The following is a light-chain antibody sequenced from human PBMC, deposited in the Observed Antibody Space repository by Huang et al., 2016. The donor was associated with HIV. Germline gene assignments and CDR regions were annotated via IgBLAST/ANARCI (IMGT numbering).Light chain of an antibody. J-gene: IGKJ1*01. CDR3: QQYKDWPRT. V-gene: IGKV3-15*01. Sequence: EVVMTQSPATLSVSPGASATLSCRASQSVTSNLAWYQQKPGQTPRLLIYGPSTRATGIPARFSGSGSGTEFTLTISSLESEDFAVYYCQQYKDWPRTFGQGTKVEIK. CDR1: QSVTSN. CDR2: GPS.